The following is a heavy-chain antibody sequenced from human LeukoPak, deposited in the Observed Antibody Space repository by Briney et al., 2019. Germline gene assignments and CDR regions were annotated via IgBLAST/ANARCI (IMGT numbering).Heavy chain of an antibody. CDR3: AKKKNYYDSSGYYYYYYGMDV. J-gene: IGHJ6*02. CDR2: ISGSGGST. V-gene: IGHV3-23*01. CDR1: GFTFSSYA. Sequence: PGGSLRLSCAASGFTFSSYAMSWVRQAPGKGLEWVSAISGSGGSTYYADSVKGRFTISRDDSKNTLYLQMNSLRAEDTAVYYCAKKKNYYDSSGYYYYYYGMDVWGQGTTVTVSS. D-gene: IGHD3-22*01.